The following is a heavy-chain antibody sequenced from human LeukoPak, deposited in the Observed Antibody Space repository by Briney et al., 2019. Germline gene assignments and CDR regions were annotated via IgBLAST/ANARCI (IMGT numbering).Heavy chain of an antibody. CDR3: TRVPFEYYYDSSGYFDY. CDR1: GFTFGDYA. Sequence: GGSLRLSCTASGFTFGDYAMSWVRQAPGKGLEWIGFIRTKAYGGTTEYAAPVKGTFTISRDDSKSIANLQMNSLQTEDTAVYYCTRVPFEYYYDSSGYFDYWGQGTLVTVSS. CDR2: IRTKAYGGTT. V-gene: IGHV3-49*04. J-gene: IGHJ4*02. D-gene: IGHD3-22*01.